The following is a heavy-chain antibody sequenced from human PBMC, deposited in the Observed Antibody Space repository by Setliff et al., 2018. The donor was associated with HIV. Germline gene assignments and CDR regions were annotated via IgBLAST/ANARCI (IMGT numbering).Heavy chain of an antibody. CDR2: LNAGYGNT. D-gene: IGHD2-2*01. CDR3: ARVQPGEWVDY. V-gene: IGHV1-3*01. Sequence: ASVKVSCKASGYTFSNHTIHWVRQAPGKRPEWMGWLNAGYGNTKYSQKLQGRVTITRDISASTAYMELSSLRSEDTAVYYCARVQPGEWVDYWGQGTLVTVSS. CDR1: GYTFSNHT. J-gene: IGHJ4*02.